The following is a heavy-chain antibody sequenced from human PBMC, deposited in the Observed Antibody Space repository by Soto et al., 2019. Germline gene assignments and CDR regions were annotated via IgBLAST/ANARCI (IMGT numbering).Heavy chain of an antibody. J-gene: IGHJ6*03. V-gene: IGHV4-34*01. CDR2: INHSGST. CDR1: GGSFSGYY. CDR3: ARSRYWTNGVCRGWPRGKGYDMDV. D-gene: IGHD2-8*01. Sequence: QVQLQQWGAGLLKPSETLSLTCAVYGGSFSGYYWSWIRQPPGQGLEWIGEINHSGSTNYNPSLKSRVTISGDTSKNQFSLKLSSVTAADTAVYYCARSRYWTNGVCRGWPRGKGYDMDVWGKGTTVTVSS.